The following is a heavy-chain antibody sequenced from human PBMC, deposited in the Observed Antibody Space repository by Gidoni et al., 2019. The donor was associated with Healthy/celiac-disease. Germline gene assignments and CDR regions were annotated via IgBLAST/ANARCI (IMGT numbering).Heavy chain of an antibody. J-gene: IGHJ6*02. D-gene: IGHD6-13*01. CDR3: ARGVRIAAAGVPDYYYYGMDV. V-gene: IGHV1-69*01. CDR1: GGTFSSHA. CDR2: IIPIFGTA. Sequence: QVQLAQSGAEVKKPGSSVKVSCKASGGTFSSHAISWVRQAPGQGLEWMGGIIPIFGTANYAQKFQGRVTITADESTSTAYMELSSLRSEDTAVYYCARGVRIAAAGVPDYYYYGMDVWGQGTTVTVSS.